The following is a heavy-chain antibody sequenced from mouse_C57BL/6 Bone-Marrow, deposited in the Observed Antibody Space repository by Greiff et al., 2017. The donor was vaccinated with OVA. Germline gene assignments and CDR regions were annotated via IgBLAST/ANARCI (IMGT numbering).Heavy chain of an antibody. CDR1: GYTFTSYW. CDR2: IHPNSGST. J-gene: IGHJ2*01. CDR3: ARLGGYPSFDY. V-gene: IGHV1-64*01. Sequence: QVQLQQPGAELVKPGASVKLSCKASGYTFTSYWMHWVKQRPGQGLEWIGMIHPNSGSTNYNEKFKSKATLTVDKSSSTAYMQLSSLTSEDSAVYYCARLGGYPSFDYWGQGTTLTVSS. D-gene: IGHD2-2*01.